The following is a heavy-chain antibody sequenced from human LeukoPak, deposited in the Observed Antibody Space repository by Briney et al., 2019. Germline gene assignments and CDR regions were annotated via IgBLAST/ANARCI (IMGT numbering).Heavy chain of an antibody. Sequence: GGSLRLSCAASGFTVSSYGMYGVRQAPGKGLEWVAYIRYDGSNKYYADPVKGRFTISRDISNNTLYLQMNSLRPEDTAVYYCATNPIVGATIDYWGQGPLVTVSS. V-gene: IGHV3-30*02. J-gene: IGHJ4*02. D-gene: IGHD1-26*01. CDR2: IRYDGSNK. CDR1: GFTVSSYG. CDR3: ATNPIVGATIDY.